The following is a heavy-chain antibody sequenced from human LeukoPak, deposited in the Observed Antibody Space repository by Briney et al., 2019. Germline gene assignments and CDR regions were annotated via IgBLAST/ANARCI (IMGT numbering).Heavy chain of an antibody. Sequence: SETLSLTCTVSGGSISSSSYYWGWIRQPPGKGLEWIGSIYYSGSTYYNPSLKSRVTISVDTSKNQFSLKLSSVTAADTAVYYCARGDPPTDYDFWSGYPGRLYYGMDVWGQGTTVTVS. CDR1: GGSISSSSYY. CDR3: ARGDPPTDYDFWSGYPGRLYYGMDV. V-gene: IGHV4-39*01. CDR2: IYYSGST. J-gene: IGHJ6*02. D-gene: IGHD3-3*01.